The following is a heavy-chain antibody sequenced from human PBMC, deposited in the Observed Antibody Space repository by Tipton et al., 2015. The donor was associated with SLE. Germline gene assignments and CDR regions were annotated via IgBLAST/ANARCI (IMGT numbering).Heavy chain of an antibody. Sequence: TLSLTCTVSGHSISTTYYWGWIRPPPGKGLEWIGNIYHSGSTFYNPSLESRVTISVDTSKNHFSLKLSSVTAADTAVYYCARQGGQWLDFDYWGQGTLVTVSS. CDR2: IYHSGST. CDR3: ARQGGQWLDFDY. CDR1: GHSISTTYY. D-gene: IGHD6-19*01. J-gene: IGHJ4*02. V-gene: IGHV4-38-2*02.